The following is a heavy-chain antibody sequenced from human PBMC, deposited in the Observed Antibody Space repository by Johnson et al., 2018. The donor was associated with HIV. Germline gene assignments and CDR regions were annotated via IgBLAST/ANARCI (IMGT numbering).Heavy chain of an antibody. J-gene: IGHJ3*02. CDR1: GFTFSSYA. D-gene: IGHD4-23*01. Sequence: VQLVESGGGVVQAGRSLRLSCAASGFTFSSYAMSWVRQAPGKGLEWVSSITGRSGGSYYADSVKCRFIISRDNSNNTLYLQMNSLTAEDTAIYYCAKARSLLDYGGFDAFDIWGQGTLVIVSS. V-gene: IGHV3-23*04. CDR3: AKARSLLDYGGFDAFDI. CDR2: ITGRSGGS.